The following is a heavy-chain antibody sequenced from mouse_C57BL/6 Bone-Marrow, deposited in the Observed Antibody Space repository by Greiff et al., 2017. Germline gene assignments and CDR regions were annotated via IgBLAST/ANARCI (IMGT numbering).Heavy chain of an antibody. Sequence: EVKLMESGGGLVKPGGSLKLSCAASGFTFSSYAMSWVRQTPEKRLEWVATISDGGSYTYYPDNVKGRFTISRDNAKNNLYLQMSHLKSEDTAVYYCAKGERYYGNYGFDYWGQGTTLTVSS. J-gene: IGHJ2*01. CDR1: GFTFSSYA. CDR2: ISDGGSYT. CDR3: AKGERYYGNYGFDY. V-gene: IGHV5-4*03. D-gene: IGHD2-1*01.